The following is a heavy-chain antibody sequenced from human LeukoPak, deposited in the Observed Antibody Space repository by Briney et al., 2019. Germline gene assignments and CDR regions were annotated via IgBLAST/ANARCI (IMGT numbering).Heavy chain of an antibody. CDR2: ISAYNGNT. CDR3: ARDCSGGTCYLDY. V-gene: IGHV1-18*01. J-gene: IGHJ4*02. D-gene: IGHD2-15*01. Sequence: ASGKVSCKASGTTLSNYGITWVRQAPGRGLEWMGWISAYNGNTNYAQKFQGRATMTTDTSTSTAYMELRSLRSDDTALYYCARDCSGGTCYLDYWGQGTLVTVSS. CDR1: GTTLSNYG.